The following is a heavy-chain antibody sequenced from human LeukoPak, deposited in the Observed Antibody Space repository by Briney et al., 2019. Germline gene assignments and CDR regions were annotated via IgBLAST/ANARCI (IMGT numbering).Heavy chain of an antibody. D-gene: IGHD3-9*01. Sequence: PGGSLRLSCAASGFTFSSYAMSWVRQAPGKGLEWVSAISGSGGSTYYADSVKGRFTISRDNSKNTLYLQMNSLRAEDTAVYYCARDDILTGYYLGYWGQGTLVTVSS. CDR2: ISGSGGST. J-gene: IGHJ4*02. CDR1: GFTFSSYA. V-gene: IGHV3-23*01. CDR3: ARDDILTGYYLGY.